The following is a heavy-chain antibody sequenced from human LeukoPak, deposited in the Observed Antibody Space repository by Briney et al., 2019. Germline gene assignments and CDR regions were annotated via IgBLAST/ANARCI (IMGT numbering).Heavy chain of an antibody. D-gene: IGHD2-15*01. CDR2: IRYDGNNK. J-gene: IGHJ4*02. Sequence: GGSLRLSCAASGFTFNNYDMHWVRQAPGKGLEWVAFIRYDGNNKYYADSVQGRFTMSRDNSKNTVYLQMNSLRVDDTAVYYCARRDIVVIVSASDYWGQGTLVTVSS. CDR1: GFTFNNYD. CDR3: ARRDIVVIVSASDY. V-gene: IGHV3-30*02.